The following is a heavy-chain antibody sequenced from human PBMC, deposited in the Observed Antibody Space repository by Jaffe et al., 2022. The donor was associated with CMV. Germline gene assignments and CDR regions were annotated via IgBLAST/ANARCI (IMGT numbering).Heavy chain of an antibody. CDR3: ARHQVLAYCGGDCYDEGYYYMDV. V-gene: IGHV5-10-1*03. D-gene: IGHD2-21*02. CDR1: GYSFTSYW. Sequence: EVQLVQSGAEVKKPGESLRISCKGSGYSFTSYWISWVRQMPGKGLEWMGRIDPSDSYTNYSPSFQGHVTISADKSISTAYLQWSSLKASDTAMYYCARHQVLAYCGGDCYDEGYYYMDVWGKGTTVTVSS. J-gene: IGHJ6*03. CDR2: IDPSDSYT.